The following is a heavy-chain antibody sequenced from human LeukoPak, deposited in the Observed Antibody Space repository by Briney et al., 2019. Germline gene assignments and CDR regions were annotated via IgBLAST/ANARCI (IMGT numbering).Heavy chain of an antibody. D-gene: IGHD6-13*01. CDR1: GFTFRIYG. Sequence: GGTLRLSCAASGFTFRIYGMSWVRQAPGKGLEWVSSISDSGISSYYADSVRGRFTISRDNSKNTLSLQMNSLRAEDTAVYYCAKDLLYSSPTTYAFDIWGQGTMVTVSS. CDR2: ISDSGISS. V-gene: IGHV3-23*01. CDR3: AKDLLYSSPTTYAFDI. J-gene: IGHJ3*02.